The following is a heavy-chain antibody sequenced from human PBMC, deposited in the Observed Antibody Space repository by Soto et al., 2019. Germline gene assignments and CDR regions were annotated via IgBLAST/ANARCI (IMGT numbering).Heavy chain of an antibody. V-gene: IGHV3-7*03. J-gene: IGHJ4*02. CDR1: GFTFSNYW. CDR3: VRGFDYSFDY. CDR2: IKPDGSEK. D-gene: IGHD4-4*01. Sequence: GGSLRLSCAASGFTFSNYWMSWVRQAPGKGLEWVANIKPDGSEKYYVDSVKGRFTFSRDNAENSVYLQMNSLRAEDTAVYYCVRGFDYSFDYWGPGTLVTVSS.